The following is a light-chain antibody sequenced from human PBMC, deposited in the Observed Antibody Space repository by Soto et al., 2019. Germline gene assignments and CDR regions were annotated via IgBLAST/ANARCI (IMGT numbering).Light chain of an antibody. CDR3: QQRSNWPPVT. J-gene: IGKJ4*01. CDR1: QSVSSN. V-gene: IGKV3-11*01. CDR2: GTS. Sequence: EIVMTQSPATLSVSPGERVTLSCRASQSVSSNLAWYQQKPGQAPRLLIFGTSTRATGIPDRFSGSGSGTDFTLTISSLEPEDFAVYYCQQRSNWPPVTFGGGTKVDIK.